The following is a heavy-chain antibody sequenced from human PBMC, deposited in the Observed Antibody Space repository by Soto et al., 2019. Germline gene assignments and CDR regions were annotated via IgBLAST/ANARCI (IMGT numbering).Heavy chain of an antibody. J-gene: IGHJ4*02. Sequence: SVKVSCKASGFTFTSSAVQWVRQARGQRLEWIGWIVVGSGNTNYAQKFQERVTITRDMSTSTAYMELSSLRSEDTAVYYCAADKYYDFWSGYYPTPGHWGQGTLVTVSS. CDR1: GFTFTSSA. CDR3: AADKYYDFWSGYYPTPGH. V-gene: IGHV1-58*01. D-gene: IGHD3-3*01. CDR2: IVVGSGNT.